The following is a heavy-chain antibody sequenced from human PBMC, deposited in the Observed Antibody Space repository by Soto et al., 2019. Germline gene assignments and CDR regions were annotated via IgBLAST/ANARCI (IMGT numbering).Heavy chain of an antibody. D-gene: IGHD2-15*01. CDR1: GFTFSNYG. CDR2: MSYDGSNK. V-gene: IGHV3-30*18. Sequence: PGGSLRLSCAASGFTFSNYGMHWVRQAPGKGLEWVAVMSYDGSNKYYADSVKGRFTISRDNSKNTLYLQMNSLRPEDTAVYYCAKEVWGYCSGGTCYSFDYWGQGTLVTVSS. CDR3: AKEVWGYCSGGTCYSFDY. J-gene: IGHJ4*02.